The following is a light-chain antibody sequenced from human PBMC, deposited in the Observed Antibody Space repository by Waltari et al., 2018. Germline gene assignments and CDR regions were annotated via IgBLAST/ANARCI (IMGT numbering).Light chain of an antibody. CDR3: HVWDSSSDHPWV. CDR1: NIGSKS. J-gene: IGLJ3*02. Sequence: SYVLTQPPSVSVAPGKTARITCGGNNIGSKSVHWYQQKPGQAPVLGIYDDSDRPSGIPERVSGSNSGNTATLTISRVEAGDEADYYCHVWDSSSDHPWVFGGGTKLTVL. CDR2: DDS. V-gene: IGLV3-21*04.